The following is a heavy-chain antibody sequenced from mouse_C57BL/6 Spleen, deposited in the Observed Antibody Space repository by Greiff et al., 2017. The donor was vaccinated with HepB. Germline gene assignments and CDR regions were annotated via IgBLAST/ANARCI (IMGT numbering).Heavy chain of an antibody. Sequence: EVKLMESGPELVKPGDSVKISCKASGYSFTGYFMNWVMQSHGKSLEWIGRINPYNGDTFYNQKFKGKATLTVDKSSSTAHMELRSLTSEDSAVYYCARGSTYYYAMDYWGQGTSVTVSS. V-gene: IGHV1-20*01. J-gene: IGHJ4*01. CDR3: ARGSTYYYAMDY. CDR1: GYSFTGYF. CDR2: INPYNGDT. D-gene: IGHD1-1*01.